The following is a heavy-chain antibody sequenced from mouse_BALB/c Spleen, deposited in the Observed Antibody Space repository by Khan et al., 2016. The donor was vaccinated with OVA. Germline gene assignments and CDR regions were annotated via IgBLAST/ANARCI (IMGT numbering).Heavy chain of an antibody. CDR2: INYSGGT. Sequence: DVQLQESGPGLVKPSQSLSLTCTVTGYSITSDYAWNWIRQFPRNKLEWMGYINYSGGTSYLPSLKSRISITRDTSKNQFFLQLNSVTTEDSATYYCARWFTYWGQGTLVTVS. CDR3: ARWFTY. CDR1: GYSITSDYA. V-gene: IGHV3-2*02. J-gene: IGHJ3*01.